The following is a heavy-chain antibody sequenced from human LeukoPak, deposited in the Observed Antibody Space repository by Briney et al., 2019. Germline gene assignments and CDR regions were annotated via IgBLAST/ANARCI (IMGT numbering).Heavy chain of an antibody. Sequence: PSETLSLTCAVYGGSFSGYYWNWIRQPPGKGLEWIGEINHSGGTNYNPSLKSRVTISGDTSKNQFSLQLNSVTPEDTAVYYCARRKAATFGMDVWGQGTTVTVSS. CDR1: GGSFSGYY. J-gene: IGHJ6*02. V-gene: IGHV4-34*01. CDR2: INHSGGT. D-gene: IGHD6-13*01. CDR3: ARRKAATFGMDV.